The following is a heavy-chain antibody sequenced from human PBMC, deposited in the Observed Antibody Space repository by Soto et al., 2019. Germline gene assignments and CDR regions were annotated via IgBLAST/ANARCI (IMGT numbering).Heavy chain of an antibody. J-gene: IGHJ6*02. CDR2: IIPIFGTA. Sequence: SVKVSCKASGGTFSSYAISWVRQAPGQGLEWMGGIIPIFGTANYAQKFQGRVTITADESTSTAYMELSSLRSEDTAVYYCARESTWLCGCYCLGYYYYGMDVWGQGTTVTVS. CDR3: ARESTWLCGCYCLGYYYYGMDV. D-gene: IGHD2-21*02. CDR1: GGTFSSYA. V-gene: IGHV1-69*13.